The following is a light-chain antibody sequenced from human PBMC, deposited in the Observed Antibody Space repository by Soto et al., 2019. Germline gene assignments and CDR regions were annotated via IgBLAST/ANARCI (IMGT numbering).Light chain of an antibody. Sequence: QSALTQPRSVSGSPGQSVTISCTGTSSDVGDYNYVSWYQQHPGQAPKLLIYAVNMRPSGVPDRFSGSKSGNTGSLTISGLQAEDEADYSCCSYAGSYTWVFGGGTKLTVL. J-gene: IGLJ3*02. CDR1: SSDVGDYNY. CDR3: CSYAGSYTWV. CDR2: AVN. V-gene: IGLV2-11*01.